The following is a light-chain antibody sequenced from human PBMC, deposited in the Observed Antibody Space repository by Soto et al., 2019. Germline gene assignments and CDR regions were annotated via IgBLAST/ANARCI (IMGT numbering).Light chain of an antibody. CDR2: DTS. CDR3: QQYGTSEII. CDR1: QSVSSSY. Sequence: EILLTQSPGTLSLSPGERATLSCRASQSVSSSYLAWYQQKPGQAPRLLIYDTSSRATGIPDRFSGSGSGTDFTLTITRLEPEDFAVFYCQQYGTSEIIFGQGTRLEIK. V-gene: IGKV3-20*01. J-gene: IGKJ5*01.